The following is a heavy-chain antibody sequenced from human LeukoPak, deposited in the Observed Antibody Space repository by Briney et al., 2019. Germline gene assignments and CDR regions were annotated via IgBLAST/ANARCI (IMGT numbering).Heavy chain of an antibody. Sequence: GGSLRLSCAASGFSVSSNCMTWVRQAPGKGLGWVSLIHSDESTFYADSVKGRFTISRDNSKNTMYLQMNSLRAEDTAVYYCATDVNTPIGYWGQGTLVTVSS. CDR3: ATDVNTPIGY. CDR1: GFSVSSNC. CDR2: IHSDEST. V-gene: IGHV3-53*01. D-gene: IGHD6-13*01. J-gene: IGHJ4*02.